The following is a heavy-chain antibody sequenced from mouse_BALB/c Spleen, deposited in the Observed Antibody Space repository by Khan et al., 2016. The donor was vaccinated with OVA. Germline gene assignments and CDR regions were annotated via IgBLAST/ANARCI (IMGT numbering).Heavy chain of an antibody. CDR2: IWSDGST. Sequence: VQLKESGPGLVAPSQSLSITCTISGFSLTNYGVHWVRQPPGKGLEWLVVIWSDGSTNYNSALKSRLTISKDNSESQVFLKMNSLQTDDTAMYFCARQPYYHYNIMDYWGQGTSVTVSS. CDR3: ARQPYYHYNIMDY. D-gene: IGHD2-10*01. V-gene: IGHV2-6-1*01. CDR1: GFSLTNYG. J-gene: IGHJ4*01.